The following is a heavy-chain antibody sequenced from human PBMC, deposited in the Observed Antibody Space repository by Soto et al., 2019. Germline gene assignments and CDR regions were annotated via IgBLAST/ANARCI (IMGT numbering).Heavy chain of an antibody. Sequence: SVKVSCKASGDVFRSYGINWVRQAPGQGLEWMGGIIPISGTTNYAQKFQGRVAITADESTDAVYMELSRLRSEDTAVYFCARVRCFNGLCHTADYGMDVWGQGTTVTVSS. J-gene: IGHJ6*02. CDR2: IIPISGTT. V-gene: IGHV1-69*13. CDR1: GDVFRSYG. D-gene: IGHD2-8*01. CDR3: ARVRCFNGLCHTADYGMDV.